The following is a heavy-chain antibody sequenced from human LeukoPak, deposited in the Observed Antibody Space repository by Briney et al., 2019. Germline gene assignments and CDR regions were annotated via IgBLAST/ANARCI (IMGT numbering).Heavy chain of an antibody. Sequence: ASVKVSCKTSGFTFSTSAVQWVRQARGQRLEWIGWIIVGSGATNYAQSLQGRFTITRDTSTSTVYMELSSLRSEDTAVYYCARESPLNYYDSSGYLALNYWGQGTLVTVSS. CDR3: ARESPLNYYDSSGYLALNY. V-gene: IGHV1-58*01. D-gene: IGHD3-22*01. CDR1: GFTFSTSA. J-gene: IGHJ4*02. CDR2: IIVGSGAT.